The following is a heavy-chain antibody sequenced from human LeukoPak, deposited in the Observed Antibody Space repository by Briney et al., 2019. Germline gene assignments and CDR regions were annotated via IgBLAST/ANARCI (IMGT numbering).Heavy chain of an antibody. V-gene: IGHV1-2*06. CDR1: GYTFTGYY. CDR2: INPNSGGT. Sequence: ASVKVSCKASGYTFTGYYMHWVRQAPGQGLEWMGRINPNSGGTNYAQKFQGRVTMTRDTSTSTAYMELRSLRSDDTAVYYCARDNDSSGWYLNNWFDPWGQGTLVTVSS. J-gene: IGHJ5*02. D-gene: IGHD6-19*01. CDR3: ARDNDSSGWYLNNWFDP.